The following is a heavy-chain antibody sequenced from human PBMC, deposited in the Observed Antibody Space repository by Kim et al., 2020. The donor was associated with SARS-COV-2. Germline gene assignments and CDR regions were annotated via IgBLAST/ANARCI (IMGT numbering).Heavy chain of an antibody. CDR2: INHSGST. D-gene: IGHD2-15*01. CDR1: GGSFSGYY. V-gene: IGHV4-34*01. Sequence: SETLSLTCAVYGGSFSGYYWSWIRQPPGKGLEWIGEINHSGSTNYNPSLKSRVTISVDTSKNQFSLKLSSVTAADTAVYYCAREELHCSGGSCYRTPGYWGQGTLVTVSS. CDR3: AREELHCSGGSCYRTPGY. J-gene: IGHJ4*02.